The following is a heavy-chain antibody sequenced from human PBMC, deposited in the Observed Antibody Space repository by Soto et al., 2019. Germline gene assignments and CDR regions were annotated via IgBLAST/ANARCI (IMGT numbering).Heavy chain of an antibody. CDR3: ARDPNAGLAEY. J-gene: IGHJ4*02. CDR1: GFIFNRYA. D-gene: IGHD6-13*01. Sequence: QVQLVQSGGGVVQPGKSLRLSCAASGFIFNRYAFHWVRQAPGKGLEWVAQISYHGSSQYYGDSVKGRFNISRDNSNNALFLHISSLRPKDTAVYYCARDPNAGLAEYRGQGALVTVSS. V-gene: IGHV3-30*15. CDR2: ISYHGSSQ.